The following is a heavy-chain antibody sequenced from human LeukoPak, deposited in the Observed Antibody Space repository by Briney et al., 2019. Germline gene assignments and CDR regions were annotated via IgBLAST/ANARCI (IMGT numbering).Heavy chain of an antibody. Sequence: GGSLRLSCAASGFTFRKAWMSWVRQPPGKGLEWVGRIRAKTNGGTTDSAAPVKGRFTISRDDSRNTLYLQMISLKIEDTAVYYCVTEGYIYGCHSLDTWGRGTTVTVSS. J-gene: IGHJ3*02. CDR2: IRAKTNGGTT. CDR3: VTEGYIYGCHSLDT. D-gene: IGHD5-18*01. V-gene: IGHV3-15*05. CDR1: GFTFRKAW.